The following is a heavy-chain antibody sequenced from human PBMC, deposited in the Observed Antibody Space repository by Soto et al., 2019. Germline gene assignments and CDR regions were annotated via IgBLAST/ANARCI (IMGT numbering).Heavy chain of an antibody. D-gene: IGHD6-13*01. J-gene: IGHJ5*01. V-gene: IGHV3-23*01. CDR3: AKDRPSDYSAAAPRGEWFHS. CDR1: GFTFNSYA. Sequence: EVQLLESGGGLVQPGGSLRLSCAASGFTFNSYAMTLVRQAPGKGLEWVSTISDTGGITDYADSVKARFIISRDNSENTLYLQINSLRAEDTAVYYCAKDRPSDYSAAAPRGEWFHSWVQGTLVTVSS. CDR2: ISDTGGIT.